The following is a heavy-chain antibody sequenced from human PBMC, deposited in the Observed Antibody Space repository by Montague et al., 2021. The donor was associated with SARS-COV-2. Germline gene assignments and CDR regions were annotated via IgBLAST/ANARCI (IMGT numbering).Heavy chain of an antibody. CDR3: ARDRFDFGAGRQGTIDF. D-gene: IGHD3-10*01. CDR1: GDSITNHY. CDR2: MHFTGKT. V-gene: IGHV4-4*07. J-gene: IGHJ4*02. Sequence: SETLSLTCSVSGDSITNHYWSWIRQPAGKGLEWIGRMHFTGKTNFSPFFSSRLTMSADTSKNQFSLKLTSVTAADTAIYFCARDRFDFGAGRQGTIDFGGQGTLVTASS.